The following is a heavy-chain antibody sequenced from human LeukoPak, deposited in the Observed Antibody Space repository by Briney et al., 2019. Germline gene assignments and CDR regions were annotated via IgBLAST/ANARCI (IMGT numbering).Heavy chain of an antibody. CDR1: GGSFSGYY. D-gene: IGHD2-2*01. J-gene: IGHJ4*02. CDR2: INHSGST. V-gene: IGHV4-34*01. CDR3: ARNTLGYCSSTSCQDYFDY. Sequence: PSQTLSLTCAVYGGSFSGYYWSWIRQPPGKGLEWIGEINHSGSTNYNPSLKSRVTISVDTSKNQFSLKLSSVTAADTAVYYCARNTLGYCSSTSCQDYFDYWGQGTLVTVSS.